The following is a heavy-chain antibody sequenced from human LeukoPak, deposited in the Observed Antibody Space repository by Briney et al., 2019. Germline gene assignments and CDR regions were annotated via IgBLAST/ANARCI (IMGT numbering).Heavy chain of an antibody. CDR3: ARRGSYSYFFDY. V-gene: IGHV3-53*01. D-gene: IGHD1-26*01. Sequence: GGSLRLSCAASGFTVSSQYMSWVRQAPGKGLEWVSVIYSGGSTYYADSVKGRFTISRDNSKNMLYLQMSGLGADDTAVYYCARRGSYSYFFDYWGQGTLVTVSS. CDR1: GFTVSSQY. J-gene: IGHJ4*02. CDR2: IYSGGST.